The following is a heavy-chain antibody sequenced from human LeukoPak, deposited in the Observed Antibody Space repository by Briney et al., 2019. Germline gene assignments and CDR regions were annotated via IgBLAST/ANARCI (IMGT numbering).Heavy chain of an antibody. CDR3: ARAVRGYSYGYRTHDAFDI. D-gene: IGHD5-18*01. Sequence: PGGSLRLSCAASGFTFSSYSMNWVRQAPGKGLEWVSYISSSSSTIYYADSVKGRFTISRDNAKNSLYLQMNSLRAEDTAVYYCARAVRGYSYGYRTHDAFDIWGQGTMVTVSS. CDR2: ISSSSSTI. V-gene: IGHV3-48*01. J-gene: IGHJ3*02. CDR1: GFTFSSYS.